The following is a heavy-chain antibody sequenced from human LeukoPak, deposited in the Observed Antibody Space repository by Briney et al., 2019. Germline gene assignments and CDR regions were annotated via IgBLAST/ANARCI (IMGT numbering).Heavy chain of an antibody. Sequence: SETLSLTCAVSGGSLSGYYWTWIRKPPGKGLEWIGEINHSGSANYNPSLKSRVTISLDTSKNPFSLKVSSVTAADTAVYYCARGQGTVTTHWGQGTLVTVSS. V-gene: IGHV4-34*01. CDR1: GGSLSGYY. J-gene: IGHJ4*02. CDR3: ARGQGTVTTH. D-gene: IGHD4-17*01. CDR2: INHSGSA.